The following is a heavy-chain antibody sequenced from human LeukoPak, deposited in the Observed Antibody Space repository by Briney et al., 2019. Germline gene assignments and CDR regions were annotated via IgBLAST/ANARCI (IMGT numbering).Heavy chain of an antibody. D-gene: IGHD1-26*01. CDR1: GGSMSSYY. J-gene: IGHJ4*02. Sequence: SETLSLTCTVSGGSMSSYYWSWIRQPPGKGLEWIGYIHYSGTTHYNPSLEGRVTISVDTSKNQFSLKLGSVTAADTAVYYCARGSPAPDYWGKGTLVTVSS. CDR3: ARGSPAPDY. V-gene: IGHV4-59*01. CDR2: IHYSGTT.